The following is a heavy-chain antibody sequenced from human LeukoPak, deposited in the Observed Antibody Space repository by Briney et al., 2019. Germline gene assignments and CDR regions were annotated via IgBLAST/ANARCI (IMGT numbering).Heavy chain of an antibody. CDR1: GGTFSSYA. CDR2: IIPIFGTA. D-gene: IGHD2-15*01. CDR3: ASIGVVVVVAATEYYFDY. J-gene: IGHJ4*02. V-gene: IGHV1-69*05. Sequence: SVKVSCKASGGTFSSYAISWVRQAPGQGLEWMGRIIPIFGTANYAQKFQGRVTITTDESTSTAYMELSSLRSEDTAVYYCASIGVVVVVAATEYYFDYWGQGTLVTVSS.